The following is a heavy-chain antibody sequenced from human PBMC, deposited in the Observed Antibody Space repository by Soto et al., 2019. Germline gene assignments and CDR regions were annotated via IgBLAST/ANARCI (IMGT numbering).Heavy chain of an antibody. CDR1: GGTFSSYA. CDR3: ARDWYYYRSGSYFNY. V-gene: IGHV1-69*13. Sequence: SVKVSCKASGGTFSSYAISWVRQAPGQGLEWMGGIIPIFGTANYAQKFQGRVTITADESTSTAYMELSSLRSEDTAVYYCARDWYYYRSGSYFNYWGQGTLVTVSS. J-gene: IGHJ4*02. CDR2: IIPIFGTA. D-gene: IGHD3-10*01.